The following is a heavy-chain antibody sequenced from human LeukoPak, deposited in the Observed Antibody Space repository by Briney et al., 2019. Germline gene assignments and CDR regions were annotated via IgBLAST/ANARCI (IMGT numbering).Heavy chain of an antibody. D-gene: IGHD3-10*02. CDR3: AELGITMIGGV. CDR2: ISSSSTYI. Sequence: RRTLRLSCAASAFTFSSYTTDCGSPTPRKGLEWVSSISSSSTYIYYADSVKGRFTISRDNAKNSLYLQMNSLRAEDTAVYYCAELGITMIGGVWGKGTTVTISS. V-gene: IGHV3-21*01. J-gene: IGHJ6*04. CDR1: AFTFSSYT.